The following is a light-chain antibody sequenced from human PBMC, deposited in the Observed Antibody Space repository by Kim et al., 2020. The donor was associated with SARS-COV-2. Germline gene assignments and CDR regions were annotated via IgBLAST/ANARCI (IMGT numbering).Light chain of an antibody. V-gene: IGKV3-20*01. CDR1: QSVSSNY. J-gene: IGKJ5*01. Sequence: PGERATLSCRASQSVSSNYLAWYQQKRGQAPRLLIYGASTRATGIPDRFSGSGSGTDFTLTISRLEPEDFAVYYCQQYASTPITFGQGTRLEIK. CDR2: GAS. CDR3: QQYASTPIT.